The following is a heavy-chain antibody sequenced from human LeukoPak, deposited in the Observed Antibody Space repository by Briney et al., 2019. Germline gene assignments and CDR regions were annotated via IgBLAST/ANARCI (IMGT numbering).Heavy chain of an antibody. Sequence: PSETLSLTCAVYGGSFSGYYWSWIRQPPGKGLEWIGEINHSGSTNYNPSLKSRVTISVDTSKNQFSLKLSSVTAADTAVYYCARGRSSSWYGNNWFDPWGQGTLVTVSS. D-gene: IGHD6-13*01. CDR3: ARGRSSSWYGNNWFDP. CDR1: GGSFSGYY. CDR2: INHSGST. J-gene: IGHJ5*02. V-gene: IGHV4-34*01.